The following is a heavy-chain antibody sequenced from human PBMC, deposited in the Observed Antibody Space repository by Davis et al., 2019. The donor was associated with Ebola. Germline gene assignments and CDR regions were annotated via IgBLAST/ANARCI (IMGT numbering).Heavy chain of an antibody. CDR3: ARRRQITGTSFNWFDP. V-gene: IGHV4-59*05. D-gene: IGHD1-7*01. Sequence: MPSETLSLTCTVSGGSISSYYWSWIRQPPGKGLEWIGSIYYSGSTYYNPSLKSRVTISVDTSKNQFSLKLSSVTAADTAVYYCARRRQITGTSFNWFDPWGQGTLVTVSS. J-gene: IGHJ5*02. CDR1: GGSISSYY. CDR2: IYYSGST.